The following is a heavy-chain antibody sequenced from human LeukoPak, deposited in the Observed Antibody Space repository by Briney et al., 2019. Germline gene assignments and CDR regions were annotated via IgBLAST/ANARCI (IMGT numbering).Heavy chain of an antibody. D-gene: IGHD6-19*01. Sequence: SETLSLTCTVSGGSITAYQWTWIRQPAGKGLEWIGLIYTSGNTNYNPSLKSRVTMSVDTSKNQFFLKLSSVTAADTAVYYCARDQHSSGWYGYFDLWGRGTLVTVSS. J-gene: IGHJ2*01. CDR1: GGSITAYQ. CDR2: IYTSGNT. V-gene: IGHV4-4*07. CDR3: ARDQHSSGWYGYFDL.